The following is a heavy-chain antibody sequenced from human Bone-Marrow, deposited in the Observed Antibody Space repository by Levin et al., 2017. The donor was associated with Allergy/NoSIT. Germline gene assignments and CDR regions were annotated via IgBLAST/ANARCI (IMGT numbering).Heavy chain of an antibody. J-gene: IGHJ4*02. V-gene: IGHV3-30-3*01. CDR3: ARVDKDGAYYGYDLRGEALTY. CDR2: ISHDGYNK. Sequence: PGGSLRLSCAASGFTFTGYAMHWVRQAPGKGLEWVATISHDGYNKYYADSVRGRFTISRDSSENTLSLQMSSLRTEDTAVYYCARVDKDGAYYGYDLRGEALTYWGQGTLVTVSP. CDR1: GFTFTGYA. D-gene: IGHD5-12*01.